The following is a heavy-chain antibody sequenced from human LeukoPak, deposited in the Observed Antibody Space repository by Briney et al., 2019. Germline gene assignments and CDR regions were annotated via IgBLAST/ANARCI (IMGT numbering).Heavy chain of an antibody. CDR3: AKAPIVVVVPRLGPYYFDY. CDR2: ISYDGSNK. CDR1: GFTFSSYG. V-gene: IGHV3-30*18. D-gene: IGHD2-15*01. Sequence: GGSLRLSCAASGFTFSSYGMHWVRQAPGKGLEWVAVISYDGSNKYYADSVKGRFTISRDNSKNTLYLQMNSLRAEDTAVYYCAKAPIVVVVPRLGPYYFDYWGQGTLVTVSS. J-gene: IGHJ4*02.